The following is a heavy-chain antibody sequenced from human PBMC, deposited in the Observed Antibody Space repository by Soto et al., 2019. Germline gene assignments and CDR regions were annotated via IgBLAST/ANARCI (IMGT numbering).Heavy chain of an antibody. J-gene: IGHJ5*02. CDR3: ARVGPWVPYYYDSSPYTFENWFDP. CDR2: TYHGGST. Sequence: SETLSLTCAVSGYSISSGYYWGWLRQPPGKGLEWIGSTYHGGSTYYNPSLNSRVTLSIDMTNNHVSLILNSVTAADTAVYYCARVGPWVPYYYDSSPYTFENWFDPWGQGTLVTVSS. CDR1: GYSISSGYY. D-gene: IGHD3-22*01. V-gene: IGHV4-38-2*01.